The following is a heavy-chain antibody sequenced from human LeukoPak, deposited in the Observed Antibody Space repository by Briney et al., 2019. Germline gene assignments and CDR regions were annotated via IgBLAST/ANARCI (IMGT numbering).Heavy chain of an antibody. Sequence: PGRSLGLSCAASGFTFSSYAIHWVRQAPGKGLEWVAVISYDGSNKYYADSVKGRFTISRDNSKNTLYLQMNSLRAEDTAVYYCARETGSAVGSTDFDYWGQGTLVTVSS. J-gene: IGHJ4*02. CDR2: ISYDGSNK. D-gene: IGHD4-17*01. CDR1: GFTFSSYA. V-gene: IGHV3-30-3*01. CDR3: ARETGSAVGSTDFDY.